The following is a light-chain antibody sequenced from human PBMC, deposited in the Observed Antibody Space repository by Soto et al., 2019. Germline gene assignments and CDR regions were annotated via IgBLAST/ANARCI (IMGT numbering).Light chain of an antibody. V-gene: IGLV2-23*02. J-gene: IGLJ3*02. Sequence: QSVLTQPASVSGSPGQSITISCTGTSSDVGSHKFVSWYQQRPGKAPKRMMFEVTKRPSGVSDRFSASKSGNTASLTISGVRVEDEADYYSCSYAETTTCVYGGGTKVTVL. CDR1: SSDVGSHKF. CDR2: EVT. CDR3: CSYAETTTCV.